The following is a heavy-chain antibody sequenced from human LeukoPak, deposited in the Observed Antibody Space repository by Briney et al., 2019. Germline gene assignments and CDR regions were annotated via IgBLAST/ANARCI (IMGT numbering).Heavy chain of an antibody. V-gene: IGHV4-4*07. CDR1: GGSISSYY. CDR2: IYTSGST. J-gene: IGHJ5*02. D-gene: IGHD3-22*01. Sequence: ETLSLTCTVSGGSISSYYWSWIRQPAGKGLEWIGRIYTSGSTNYNPSLRSRVTMSVDTSKNQFSLKLSSVTAADTAVYYCARDRWDSSGYYYSWFDPWGQGTLVTVSS. CDR3: ARDRWDSSGYYYSWFDP.